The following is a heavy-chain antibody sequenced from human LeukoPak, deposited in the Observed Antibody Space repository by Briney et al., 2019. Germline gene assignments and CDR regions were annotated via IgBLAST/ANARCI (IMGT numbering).Heavy chain of an antibody. V-gene: IGHV5-51*01. CDR1: GYSFTSYW. Sequence: GESLKISCKGSGYSFTSYWIGWVRQMPGRGLEWMGIIYPGDSDTRYSPSFQGQVTISADKSISTAYLQWSSLKASDTAMYYCARLFTYYGILTGYAAFDIWGQGTMVTVSS. CDR3: ARLFTYYGILTGYAAFDI. CDR2: IYPGDSDT. J-gene: IGHJ3*02. D-gene: IGHD3-9*01.